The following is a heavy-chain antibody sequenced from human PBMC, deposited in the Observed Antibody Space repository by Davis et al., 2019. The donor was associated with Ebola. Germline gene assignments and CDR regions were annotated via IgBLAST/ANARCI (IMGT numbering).Heavy chain of an antibody. CDR3: ARLDSSGWSVKFDY. D-gene: IGHD6-19*01. CDR2: INAGNGNT. Sequence: AASVKVSCKASGYTFTSYAMHWVRQAPGQRLEWMGWINAGNGNTKYSQKFQGRVTITRDTSASTAYMELRSLRSDDTAVYYCARLDSSGWSVKFDYWGQGTLVTVSS. J-gene: IGHJ4*02. CDR1: GYTFTSYA. V-gene: IGHV1-3*01.